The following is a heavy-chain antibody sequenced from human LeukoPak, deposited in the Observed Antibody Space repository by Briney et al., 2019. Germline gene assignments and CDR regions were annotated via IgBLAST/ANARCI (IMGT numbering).Heavy chain of an antibody. V-gene: IGHV4-30-2*01. CDR3: ARVFATRGAFDI. Sequence: PSETLSLTCAVSGGSISSGGYSWSWIRQPPGKGLEWIGYIYHSGSTYYNPSLRSRVTISVDRSKNQFSLKLSSVTAADTAVYYCARVFATRGAFDIWGQGTMVTVSS. J-gene: IGHJ3*02. CDR2: IYHSGST. D-gene: IGHD5-12*01. CDR1: GGSISSGGYS.